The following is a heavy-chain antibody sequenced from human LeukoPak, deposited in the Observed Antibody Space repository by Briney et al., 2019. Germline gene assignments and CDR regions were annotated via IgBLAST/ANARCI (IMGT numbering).Heavy chain of an antibody. Sequence: SVKVSCKASGYTFTSYGISWVRQAPGQGLEWMGGIIPIFGTANYAQKFQGRVTITADESTSTAYMELSSLRSEDTAVYYCASPYSYGYNLGDYYFDYWGQGTLVTVSS. V-gene: IGHV1-69*13. CDR2: IIPIFGTA. J-gene: IGHJ4*02. D-gene: IGHD5-18*01. CDR3: ASPYSYGYNLGDYYFDY. CDR1: GYTFTSYG.